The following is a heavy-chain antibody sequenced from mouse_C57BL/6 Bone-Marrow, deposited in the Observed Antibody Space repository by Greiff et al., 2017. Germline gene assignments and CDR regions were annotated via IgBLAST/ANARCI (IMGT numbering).Heavy chain of an antibody. CDR2: IHPNSGST. V-gene: IGHV1-64*01. D-gene: IGHD1-1*01. J-gene: IGHJ2*01. CDR1: GYTFTSYW. CDR3: CLAFITTVVDY. Sequence: QVQLQQPGAELVKPGASVKLSCKASGYTFTSYWMHWVKQRPGQGLEWIGMIHPNSGSTNYNEKFKSKATLTVDKSSSTAYMQLSSLTSEDSAVYYCCLAFITTVVDYWGQGTTLTVSS.